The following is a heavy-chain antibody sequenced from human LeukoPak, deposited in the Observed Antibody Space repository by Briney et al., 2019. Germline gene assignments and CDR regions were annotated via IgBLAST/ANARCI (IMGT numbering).Heavy chain of an antibody. V-gene: IGHV1-8*01. CDR3: ALRTGRYWFDS. J-gene: IGHJ5*01. D-gene: IGHD3/OR15-3a*01. CDR1: GYTFTSYD. CDR2: MIPNSGNT. Sequence: ASVKVSCKASGYTFTSYDINWVRQATGQGLEWTGWMIPNSGNTDYAQKFQGRVTMTRNTSISTAYMELSSLRSEDTAVYYCALRTGRYWFDSWGQGTLVTVSS.